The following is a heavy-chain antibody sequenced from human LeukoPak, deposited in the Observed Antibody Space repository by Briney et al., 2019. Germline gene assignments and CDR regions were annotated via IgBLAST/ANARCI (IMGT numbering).Heavy chain of an antibody. CDR3: ARDVRYYDSSGYYSGGFDY. CDR1: GFTVSTYY. Sequence: GGSLRLSCAASGFTVSTYYMSWVRQAPGKGLEWVSYISSSSSTIYYADSVKGRFTISRDNAKNSLYLQMNSLRAEDTAVYYCARDVRYYDSSGYYSGGFDYWGQGTLVTVSS. CDR2: ISSSSSTI. V-gene: IGHV3-48*01. D-gene: IGHD3-22*01. J-gene: IGHJ4*02.